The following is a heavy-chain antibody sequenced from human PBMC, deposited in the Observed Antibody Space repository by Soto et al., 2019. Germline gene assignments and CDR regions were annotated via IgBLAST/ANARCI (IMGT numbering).Heavy chain of an antibody. V-gene: IGHV4-31*03. D-gene: IGHD4-17*01. J-gene: IGHJ3*02. Sequence: QVQLQESGPGLVKPSRTLTLTCTVSGGFVDSGGYYWTWIRHLPGKGLEGIGYMRYSGSSYYNPSLESRVTMSFDTSKNNFSLPLSSATAAVTAVYYCAIPAVNTPHFGDDGRSGWGAFDIWGQVPMLTVSS. CDR3: AIPAVNTPHFGDDGRSGWGAFDI. CDR1: GGFVDSGGYY. CDR2: MRYSGSS.